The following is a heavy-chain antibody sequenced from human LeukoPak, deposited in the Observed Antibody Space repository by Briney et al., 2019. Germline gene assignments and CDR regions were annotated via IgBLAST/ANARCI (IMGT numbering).Heavy chain of an antibody. Sequence: QSGGSLRLSCAASGFTFSSYAMSWVRQAPGKGLEWVSVIYTSGGTFHADSVKGRFTISRDNSKNTLYLQMNSLRVEDTAVYYCARDRSGSSRELSHWGQGTLVTVSS. CDR2: IYTSGGT. D-gene: IGHD6-13*01. J-gene: IGHJ4*02. V-gene: IGHV3-53*01. CDR1: GFTFSSYA. CDR3: ARDRSGSSRELSH.